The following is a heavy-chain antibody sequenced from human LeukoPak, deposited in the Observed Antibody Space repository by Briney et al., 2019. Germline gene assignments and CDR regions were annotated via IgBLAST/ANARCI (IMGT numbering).Heavy chain of an antibody. CDR2: INHSGST. CDR1: GGSFSGYY. D-gene: IGHD3-3*01. CDR3: AGFWSGYPQSFDI. Sequence: SETLSLTCAVYGGSFSGYYWSWIRQPPGKGLEWIGEINHSGSTNYNPSLKSRVTISVDTSKNQFSLKLSSVTAADTAVYYCAGFWSGYPQSFDIWGQGTMVTVSS. V-gene: IGHV4-34*01. J-gene: IGHJ3*02.